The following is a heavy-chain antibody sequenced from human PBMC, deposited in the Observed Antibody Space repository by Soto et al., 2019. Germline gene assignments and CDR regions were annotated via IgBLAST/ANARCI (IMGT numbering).Heavy chain of an antibody. CDR2: ISHSGGT. CDR3: ARVERGTATTVVDAFDI. D-gene: IGHD1-1*01. J-gene: IGHJ3*02. CDR1: GGFVTSGSYY. Sequence: QVQLQQWGAGLLKPSETLSPTCAVYGGFVTSGSYYWSWIRQPPGKGLEWIGEISHSGGTHFNTSLKSGGNRSVDTSKNQFNLKMRSVTAADAALYYCARVERGTATTVVDAFDIWGPGTMVTVSS. V-gene: IGHV4-34*01.